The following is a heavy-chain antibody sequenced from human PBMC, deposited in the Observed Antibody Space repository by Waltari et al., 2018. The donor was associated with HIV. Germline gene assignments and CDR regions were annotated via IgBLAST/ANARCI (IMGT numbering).Heavy chain of an antibody. CDR2: INPGSGGA. CDR1: GYTFTDYH. Sequence: VQLVQSGHEVRKPGASVKLSCRASGYTFTDYHIHWVRQAPGQVLEWMGLINPGSGGASYAPKFRGIVSMTRDTSTSTVYMEMSSLKSDDTAIFYCARIGNSGRSFDSWGQGSQLIVSS. D-gene: IGHD1-26*01. V-gene: IGHV1-46*01. CDR3: ARIGNSGRSFDS. J-gene: IGHJ4*02.